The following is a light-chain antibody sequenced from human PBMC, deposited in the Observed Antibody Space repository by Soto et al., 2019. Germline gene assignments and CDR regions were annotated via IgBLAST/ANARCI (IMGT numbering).Light chain of an antibody. J-gene: IGLJ1*01. Sequence: QSVLTQPASVSGSPGQSITISCTGTSSDVGSYNYVSWYQQHPGKGPKRMIYGFIERPSGISSRFSGSKSGNTASLTISGLQAEDEADYYCNSFRVNRLYVFGTGTKVTVL. CDR2: GFI. V-gene: IGLV2-14*01. CDR1: SSDVGSYNY. CDR3: NSFRVNRLYV.